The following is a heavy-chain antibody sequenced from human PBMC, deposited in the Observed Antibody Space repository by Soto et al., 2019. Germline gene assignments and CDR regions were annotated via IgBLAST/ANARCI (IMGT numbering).Heavy chain of an antibody. V-gene: IGHV1-2*02. J-gene: IGHJ5*02. CDR1: GYTFTGYY. CDR3: ATRGAVAAPPFQP. CDR2: INPNSGGT. Sequence: GASVKVSCQASGYTFTGYYMHWVRQAPGQGLAGMGWINPNSGGTNYAQKFQGRVTMTRDTSISTAYMELSRLRSDDTAVYYCATRGAVAAPPFQPWGHGTLVTVSS. D-gene: IGHD6-19*01.